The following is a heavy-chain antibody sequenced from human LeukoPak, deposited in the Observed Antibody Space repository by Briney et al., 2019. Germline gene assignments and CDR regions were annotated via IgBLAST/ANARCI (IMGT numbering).Heavy chain of an antibody. CDR3: AREYQLLYGDDAFDI. J-gene: IGHJ3*02. CDR2: IYPGDSDT. CDR1: GYSFTSYW. V-gene: IGHV5-51*01. Sequence: GESLKISCKGSGYSFTSYWIGWVRQMPGKGLEWMGIIYPGDSDTRYSPSFQGQVTISADKSISTAYLQWSSLKASDTAMYYCAREYQLLYGDDAFDIWGQGTMVTVSS. D-gene: IGHD2-2*02.